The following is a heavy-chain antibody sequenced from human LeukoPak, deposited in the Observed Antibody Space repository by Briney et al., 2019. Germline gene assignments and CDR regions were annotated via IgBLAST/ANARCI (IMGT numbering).Heavy chain of an antibody. CDR2: IIPIFGTA. D-gene: IGHD6-19*01. CDR1: GGTFGSYA. V-gene: IGHV1-69*05. CDR3: ARGGAVADILRYYYYYMDV. J-gene: IGHJ6*03. Sequence: LRASVKVSCKASGGTFGSYAISWVRQAPGQGLEWMGGIIPIFGTANYAQKFQGRVTITTDESTSTAYMELSSLRSEDTAVYYCARGGAVADILRYYYYYMDVWGKGTTVTVSS.